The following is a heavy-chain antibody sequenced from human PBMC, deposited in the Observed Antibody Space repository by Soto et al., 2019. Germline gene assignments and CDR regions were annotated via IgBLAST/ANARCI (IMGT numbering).Heavy chain of an antibody. CDR2: LGAADDP. D-gene: IGHD1-26*01. J-gene: IGHJ6*02. CDR3: ARAYLGRLPRRADYYYAMDV. Sequence: GGSLRLSCAASGFTVSSTYMHWVRQRTGKGLEWVSGLGAADDPYYIASVKGRFSVSRDNAQNSLYLQMNNLRVDDTAVYFCARAYLGRLPRRADYYYAMDVWGRGTTVTVSS. V-gene: IGHV3-13*05. CDR1: GFTVSSTY.